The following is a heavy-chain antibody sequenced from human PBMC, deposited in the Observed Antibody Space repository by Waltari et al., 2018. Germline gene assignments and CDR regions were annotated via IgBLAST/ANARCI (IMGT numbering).Heavy chain of an antibody. J-gene: IGHJ4*02. CDR1: GGSISSSSYY. D-gene: IGHD3-3*01. CDR2: IYYSGST. CDR3: ARDDRGSIFGVVSDFDY. Sequence: QLQLQESGPGLVKPSETLSLTCTVSGGSISSSSYYWGWIRQPPGKGLEWIGSIYYSGSTYYNPSLKSRVTISVDTSKNQFSLKLSSVTAADTAVYYCARDDRGSIFGVVSDFDYWGQGTLVTVSS. V-gene: IGHV4-39*07.